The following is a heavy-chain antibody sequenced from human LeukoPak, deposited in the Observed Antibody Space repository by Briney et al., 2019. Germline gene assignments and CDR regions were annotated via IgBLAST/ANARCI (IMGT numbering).Heavy chain of an antibody. CDR1: GFTFSSYS. Sequence: PGGSLRLSCAASGFTFSSYSMDWVRQAPGKGLEWVSYISSSSSTIYYADSVKGRFTISRDNAKNSLYLQMNSLRAEDTAVYYCARDGYCTNGVCYTGYYYYGMDVWGQGTTVTVSS. CDR3: ARDGYCTNGVCYTGYYYYGMDV. D-gene: IGHD2-8*01. CDR2: ISSSSSTI. V-gene: IGHV3-48*01. J-gene: IGHJ6*02.